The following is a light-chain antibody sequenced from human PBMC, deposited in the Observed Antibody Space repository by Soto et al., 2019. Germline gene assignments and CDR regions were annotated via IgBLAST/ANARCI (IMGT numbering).Light chain of an antibody. CDR1: NSNSGSNY. Sequence: QSVLTQPPSASGTPGQRVTISCSGSNSNSGSNYVYWYQQFPGTAPKLMIYEVSKRPSGVPDRFSGSKSGNTASLTISGLQAADEADYYCSLYTSENAYVFGTGTKGTVL. CDR3: SLYTSENAYV. CDR2: EVS. J-gene: IGLJ1*01. V-gene: IGLV1-47*01.